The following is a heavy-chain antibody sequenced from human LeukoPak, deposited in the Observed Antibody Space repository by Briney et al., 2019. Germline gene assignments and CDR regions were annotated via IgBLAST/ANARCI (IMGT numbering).Heavy chain of an antibody. J-gene: IGHJ4*02. D-gene: IGHD2-15*01. CDR1: GYTFISYG. Sequence: AAVTVSYKASGYTFISYGIRWVRQAPGQGVEGMGWISVYNGDTNYARKLQGRVTMTTDTSTSTAYMELRSLRSDDTAVYYCARFRSLGYCSGGSCSSYFDYWGQGALVTVSS. V-gene: IGHV1-18*01. CDR2: ISVYNGDT. CDR3: ARFRSLGYCSGGSCSSYFDY.